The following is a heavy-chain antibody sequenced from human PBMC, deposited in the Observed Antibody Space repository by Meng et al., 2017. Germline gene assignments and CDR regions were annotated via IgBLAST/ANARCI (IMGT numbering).Heavy chain of an antibody. J-gene: IGHJ4*02. CDR3: ARVRKWYFSGYSYGFTALETQYYFDY. CDR2: IYYSGST. V-gene: IGHV4-39*07. Sequence: GSLRLSCTVSGGSISSSSYYWGWIRQPPGKGLEWIGSIYYSGSTYYNPSLKSRVTISVDTSKNQFSLKLSSVTAADTAVYYCARVRKWYFSGYSYGFTALETQYYFDYWGQGTLVTVSS. D-gene: IGHD5-18*01. CDR1: GGSISSSSYY.